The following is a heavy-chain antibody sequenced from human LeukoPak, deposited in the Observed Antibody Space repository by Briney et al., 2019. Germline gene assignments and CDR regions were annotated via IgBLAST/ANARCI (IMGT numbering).Heavy chain of an antibody. D-gene: IGHD4-23*01. V-gene: IGHV3-7*01. CDR2: IKQDGSEK. CDR3: ARDLVGPEGGNLVDYYYYYMDV. CDR1: GFTFSSYS. Sequence: HPGGSLRLSCAASGFTFSSYSMNWVRQAPGKGLEWVANIKQDGSEKYYVDSVKGRFTISRDNAKNSLYLQMNSLRAEDTAVYYCARDLVGPEGGNLVDYYYYYMDVWGKGTTVTVSS. J-gene: IGHJ6*03.